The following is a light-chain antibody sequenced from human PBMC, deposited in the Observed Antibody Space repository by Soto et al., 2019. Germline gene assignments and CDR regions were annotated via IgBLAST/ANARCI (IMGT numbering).Light chain of an antibody. CDR3: QQAYGFPVT. J-gene: IGKJ5*01. Sequence: DMQMTQSPSTVSTSVGVRVTITCGASKNIMSWLAWYQQQPGRAPKLLIYAASILQSGVPSRFSGSGSGTDFTLTINSLQPEDFATYYCQQAYGFPVTFGQGTRLEIK. V-gene: IGKV1-12*01. CDR2: AAS. CDR1: KNIMSW.